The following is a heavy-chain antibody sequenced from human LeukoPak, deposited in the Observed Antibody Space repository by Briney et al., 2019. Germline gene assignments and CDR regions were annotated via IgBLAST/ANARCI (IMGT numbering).Heavy chain of an antibody. CDR1: GGSISSGSYY. J-gene: IGHJ4*02. V-gene: IGHV4-61*02. CDR3: ARGPNKVVPAAYFDY. Sequence: SETLSPTCTVSGGSISSGSYYWSWIRQPAGKGLEWIGRIYTSGSTNYNPSLKSRVTISVDTSKNQFSLKLSSVTAADTAVYYCARGPNKVVPAAYFDYWGQGTLVTVSS. CDR2: IYTSGST. D-gene: IGHD2-2*01.